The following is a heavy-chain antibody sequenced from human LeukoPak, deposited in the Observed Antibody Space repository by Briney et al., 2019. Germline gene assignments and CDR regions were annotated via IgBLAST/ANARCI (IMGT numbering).Heavy chain of an antibody. CDR1: GYSISSGYY. Sequence: SETLSLTCTVSGYSISSGYYWGWIRPAPGKGLEWIGGIYYSGSTYYNPSLKSRVTISVDTSKNQFSLKLSSVTAADTAVYYCARDGYNSHVAFDIWGQGTMVTVSS. D-gene: IGHD5-24*01. V-gene: IGHV4-38-2*02. J-gene: IGHJ3*02. CDR3: ARDGYNSHVAFDI. CDR2: IYYSGST.